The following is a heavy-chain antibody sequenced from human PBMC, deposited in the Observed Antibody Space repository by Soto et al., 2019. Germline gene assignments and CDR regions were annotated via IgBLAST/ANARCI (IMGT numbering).Heavy chain of an antibody. V-gene: IGHV1-69*02. D-gene: IGHD1-1*01. J-gene: IGHJ5*02. CDR2: IIPILGIA. Sequence: QVQLVQSGAEVKKPGSSVKVSCKASGGTFSSYTISWVRQAPGQGLEWMGRIIPILGIANYAQKFQGRVTITADKSTSTAYMELSSLRSEDTAVYWCARGEGRIERNNWFDPWGQGTLVTVSS. CDR3: ARGEGRIERNNWFDP. CDR1: GGTFSSYT.